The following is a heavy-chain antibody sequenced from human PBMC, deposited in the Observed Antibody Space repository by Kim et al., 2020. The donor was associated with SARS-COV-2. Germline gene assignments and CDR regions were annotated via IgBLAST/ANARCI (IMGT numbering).Heavy chain of an antibody. Sequence: DAKKYQCRVTITADKSTSTAYMELGSLRSEDTAVYYCARSTALWGAFDYWGQGTLVTVSS. J-gene: IGHJ4*02. CDR3: ARSTALWGAFDY. V-gene: IGHV1-69*02. D-gene: IGHD1-1*01.